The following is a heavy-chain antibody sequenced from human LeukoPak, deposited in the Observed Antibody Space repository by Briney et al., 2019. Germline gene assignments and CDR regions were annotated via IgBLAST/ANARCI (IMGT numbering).Heavy chain of an antibody. D-gene: IGHD3-10*01. J-gene: IGHJ4*02. CDR3: VIGGTYGSGS. CDR1: GFTFANTW. V-gene: IGHV3-74*01. CDR2: INNDGSST. Sequence: GGSLRLSCAASGFTFANTWMHWVCQAPGKGLVWVSIINNDGSSTNYADSVKGRFTISRDNAKNTLYLQMNSLRDEDTAVYYCVIGGTYGSGSWGQGTLVTVSS.